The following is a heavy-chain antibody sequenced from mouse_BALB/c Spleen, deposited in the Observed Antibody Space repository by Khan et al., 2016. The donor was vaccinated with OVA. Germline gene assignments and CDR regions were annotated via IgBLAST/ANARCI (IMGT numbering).Heavy chain of an antibody. D-gene: IGHD2-4*01. J-gene: IGHJ3*01. V-gene: IGHV1-81*01. CDR3: ARSYDNDGAWFVY. CDR2: IYPGSGTT. CDR1: GYKFTDYV. Sequence: AQLQESGPELVKPGASVKMSCKASGYKFTDYVISWVKQRTGQGLEWIGDIYPGSGTTYYNERFEGKATLTADTTSNTAYMQFRSLTSEDSAVYFCARSYDNDGAWFVYWGQGTLVTVSA.